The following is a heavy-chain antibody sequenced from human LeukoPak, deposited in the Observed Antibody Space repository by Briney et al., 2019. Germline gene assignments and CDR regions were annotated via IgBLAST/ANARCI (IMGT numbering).Heavy chain of an antibody. D-gene: IGHD6-13*01. V-gene: IGHV3-33*01. CDR3: ARDKRYSSSWYNGGAFDI. CDR2: IWYDGSNK. CDR1: GFXFSSYG. Sequence: GGSLRLSCGASGFXFSSYGIHWVRQAPGKGLEWVAVIWYDGSNKYYADSVKGRFTISRDNSKNTLYLHMSSLKTEDTAVYYCARDKRYSSSWYNGGAFDIWGQGTMVTVSS. J-gene: IGHJ3*02.